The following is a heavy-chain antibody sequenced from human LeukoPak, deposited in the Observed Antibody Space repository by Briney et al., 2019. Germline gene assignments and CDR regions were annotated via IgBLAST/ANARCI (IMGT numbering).Heavy chain of an antibody. CDR1: GGSFSGYY. Sequence: PSETLSLTCAVYGGSFSGYYWSWIRQPPGKGLEWIGEINHSGSTNYNPSLKSRVTISADTSKNQFSLKLSSVTAADTAVYYCASGWEPKPFDIWGQGTMVTVSS. CDR2: INHSGST. V-gene: IGHV4-34*01. J-gene: IGHJ3*02. CDR3: ASGWEPKPFDI. D-gene: IGHD1-26*01.